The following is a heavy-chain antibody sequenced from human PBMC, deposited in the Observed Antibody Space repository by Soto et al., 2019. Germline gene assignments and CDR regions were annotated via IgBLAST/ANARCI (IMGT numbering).Heavy chain of an antibody. Sequence: QVQLVESGGGVVQPGGSLRLSCAASGFTFGTYAMHWVRQAPGKGLEWVAVIYYDGSNRYYGDAAKGRFTISRDNSKSTLYLQMSSLRAEDTAVYYCARAFCTNGVCYYFFDYWGHGTLVTVSS. CDR2: IYYDGSNR. D-gene: IGHD2-8*01. CDR1: GFTFGTYA. J-gene: IGHJ4*01. CDR3: ARAFCTNGVCYYFFDY. V-gene: IGHV3-33*01.